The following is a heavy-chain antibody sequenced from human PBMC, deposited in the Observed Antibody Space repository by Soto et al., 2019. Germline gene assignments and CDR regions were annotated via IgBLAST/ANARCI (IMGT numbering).Heavy chain of an antibody. D-gene: IGHD6-13*01. J-gene: IGHJ4*02. CDR3: ARDLNGAAGGGH. CDR2: IYPYNGNT. CDR1: GYTFINHG. Sequence: QVQLVQSGAEVRKPGASVKVSCKSSGYTFINHGIFWVRQAPGQGLEWMAWIYPYNGNTNYAQKFLGRVTLTTDTSTSTAYMDLRSLTSDDTAIHYCARDLNGAAGGGHWGQGTLVHVSS. V-gene: IGHV1-18*01.